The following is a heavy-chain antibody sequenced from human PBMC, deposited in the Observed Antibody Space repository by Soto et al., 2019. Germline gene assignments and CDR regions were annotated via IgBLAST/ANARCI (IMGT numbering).Heavy chain of an antibody. CDR2: IIPILGIA. Sequence: QVQLVQSGAEVKKPGSSVKVSCKASGGTFSSYTISWVRQAPGQGLEWMGRIIPILGIANYAQKFQGRVTITADKFTSKAYMELSSLRSEDTAVYYCARDALGSTSGWFDPWGQCTLVTVSS. CDR1: GGTFSSYT. D-gene: IGHD2-2*01. V-gene: IGHV1-69*08. J-gene: IGHJ5*02. CDR3: ARDALGSTSGWFDP.